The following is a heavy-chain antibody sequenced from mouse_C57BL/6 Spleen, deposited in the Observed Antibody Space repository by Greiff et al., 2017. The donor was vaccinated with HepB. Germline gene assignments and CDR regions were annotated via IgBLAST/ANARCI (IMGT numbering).Heavy chain of an antibody. D-gene: IGHD1-1*01. CDR1: GYAFSSYW. CDR2: IYPGDGDP. V-gene: IGHV1-80*01. CDR3: ARRRLAVVATGYFDV. J-gene: IGHJ1*03. Sequence: VQLQQSGAELVKPGASVKISCKASGYAFSSYWMNWVKQRPGKGLEWIGQIYPGDGDPNYNGKFKGKATLTADKSSSTAYMQLSSLTSEDSAVYVCARRRLAVVATGYFDVWGTGTTVTVSS.